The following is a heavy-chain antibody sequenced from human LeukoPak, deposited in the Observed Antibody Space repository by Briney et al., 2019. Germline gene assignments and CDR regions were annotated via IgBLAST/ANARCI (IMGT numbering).Heavy chain of an antibody. CDR3: ARDTAITYFDY. V-gene: IGHV3-30*03. Sequence: SGGSLRLSCAASGFTFSSYGMHWVRQAPGKGLEWVAVISYDGSNKYYADSVKGRFTISRDNSKNTLYLQMNSLRAEDTAVYYCARDTAITYFDYWGQGTLVTVSS. D-gene: IGHD5-18*01. CDR2: ISYDGSNK. J-gene: IGHJ4*02. CDR1: GFTFSSYG.